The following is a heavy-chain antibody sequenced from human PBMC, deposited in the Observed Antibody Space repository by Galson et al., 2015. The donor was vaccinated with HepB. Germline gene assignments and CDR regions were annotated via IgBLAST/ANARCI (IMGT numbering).Heavy chain of an antibody. CDR2: ISYDGSNK. CDR1: GFTFSSFG. Sequence: SLRLSCAASGFTFSSFGMHWVRQAPGKGLEWVAVISYDGSNKYYADSVKGRFTISRDNSKYTLYLQMNSLRAEDTAVYYCAKDALRYDSSGYSPDYWGQGTLVTVSS. D-gene: IGHD3-22*01. J-gene: IGHJ4*02. V-gene: IGHV3-30*18. CDR3: AKDALRYDSSGYSPDY.